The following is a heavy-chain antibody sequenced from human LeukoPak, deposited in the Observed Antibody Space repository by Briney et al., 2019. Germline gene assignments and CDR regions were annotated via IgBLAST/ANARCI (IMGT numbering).Heavy chain of an antibody. Sequence: GASVKVSCKASGYTFTSYYMHWVRQAPGQGLEWMGIINPSGGSTSYAQKFQGRVTMTRDTSTSTVYMELSSLRSEDTAVYYCARDSLIRGYSDDAFDIWAKGQWSPSLQ. CDR3: ARDSLIRGYSDDAFDI. V-gene: IGHV1-46*01. CDR1: GYTFTSYY. J-gene: IGHJ3*02. D-gene: IGHD5-24*01. CDR2: INPSGGST.